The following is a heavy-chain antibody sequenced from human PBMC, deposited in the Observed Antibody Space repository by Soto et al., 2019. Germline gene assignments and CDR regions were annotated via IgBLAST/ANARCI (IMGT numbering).Heavy chain of an antibody. CDR1: GGSISSYY. D-gene: IGHD1-26*01. CDR2: IYYSGST. CDR3: ARRYGGNFDY. V-gene: IGHV4-59*01. J-gene: IGHJ4*02. Sequence: QVQLQESGPGLVKPSETLSLTCTVSGGSISSYYWSWIRQPPGKGLEWIGYIYYSGSTNYNPSLKSRVTISVDTSKNQFSLKLTSVTAADTAVYYCARRYGGNFDYWGQGTLVTVPS.